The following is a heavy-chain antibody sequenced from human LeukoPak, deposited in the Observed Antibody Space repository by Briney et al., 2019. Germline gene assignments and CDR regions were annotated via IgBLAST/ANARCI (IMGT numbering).Heavy chain of an antibody. Sequence: GGSLRLSCAASGFTLRNYAMTSVRETPGKGLELVSVISGTGTTTYYADYVKGRFTISRDNSNNTLYLQMNSLRAEDTALYYCAGRGSTSGSSPLDYWGQGNLVTVSS. CDR2: ISGTGTTT. V-gene: IGHV3-23*01. J-gene: IGHJ4*02. CDR3: AGRGSTSGSSPLDY. CDR1: GFTLRNYA. D-gene: IGHD2-2*01.